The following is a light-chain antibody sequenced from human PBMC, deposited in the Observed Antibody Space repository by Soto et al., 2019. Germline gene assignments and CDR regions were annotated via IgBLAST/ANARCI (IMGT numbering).Light chain of an antibody. V-gene: IGKV3-20*01. J-gene: IGKJ5*01. Sequence: ESVLTQSPGTLSLSPGERATLSCRAGQSITTNYFAWYQQRFGQAPRLLIYGASSRATGIPDRFSASGSGTDFTLTISRLEPEDVAVYYCQQYGSSITFGQGTRLEIK. CDR1: QSITTNY. CDR3: QQYGSSIT. CDR2: GAS.